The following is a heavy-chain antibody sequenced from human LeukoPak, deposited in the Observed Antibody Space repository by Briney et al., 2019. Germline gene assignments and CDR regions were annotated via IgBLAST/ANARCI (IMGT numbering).Heavy chain of an antibody. CDR1: GFTFSIYG. CDR3: ASAVTTRAPLDY. D-gene: IGHD4-17*01. CDR2: ILNDGSNQ. J-gene: IGHJ4*02. Sequence: GGSLRLSCAASGFTFSIYGMHWVRQAPGKGLQWVAAILNDGSNQYYADSVKGRFTISRDNSKNTLYLQMSSLRTEDTGVYYCASAVTTRAPLDYWGQGTLVTVSS. V-gene: IGHV3-30*03.